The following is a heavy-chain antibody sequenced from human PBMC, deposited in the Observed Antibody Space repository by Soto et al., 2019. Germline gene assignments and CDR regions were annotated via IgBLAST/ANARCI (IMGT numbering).Heavy chain of an antibody. CDR3: ARQQRDQRYFQH. J-gene: IGHJ1*01. CDR2: IYYSGST. V-gene: IGHV4-59*08. Sequence: SETLSLTCTVSGGSISSYYWTWIRQPPGKGLEWIGYIYYSGSTNYNPSLKSRVTISVDTSKNQFSLKLSSVTAADTAVYYCARQQRDQRYFQHWGQGTLVTVSS. D-gene: IGHD6-25*01. CDR1: GGSISSYY.